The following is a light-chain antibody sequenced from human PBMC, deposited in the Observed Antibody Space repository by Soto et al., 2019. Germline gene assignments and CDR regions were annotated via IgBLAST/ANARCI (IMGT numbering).Light chain of an antibody. CDR3: QQRRNWLSIT. CDR2: DAA. Sequence: EIVLTHSPATLSLSPGERTPLSCRASPCASSYLAWYQHEPGQAPRLLIYDAANRATGIPARFSGSGSGTDFTVTISSLEPGDFEVYYWQQRRNWLSITFGQVTRLEIK. J-gene: IGKJ5*01. V-gene: IGKV3-11*01. CDR1: PCASSY.